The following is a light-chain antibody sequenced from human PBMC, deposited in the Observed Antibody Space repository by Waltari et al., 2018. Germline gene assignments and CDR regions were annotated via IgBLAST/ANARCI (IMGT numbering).Light chain of an antibody. J-gene: IGLJ2*01. CDR3: SSYTSSSTVV. CDR2: EVS. V-gene: IGLV2-14*01. Sequence: QSALTQPASVSGSPGQSITISCPGTSSDVGGYNYVPWYQHHPGKAPKLMIYEVSNRPSGVSNRFSGSKSVNTASLTISGLQAEDEGDYYCSSYTSSSTVVFGGGTKLTVL. CDR1: SSDVGGYNY.